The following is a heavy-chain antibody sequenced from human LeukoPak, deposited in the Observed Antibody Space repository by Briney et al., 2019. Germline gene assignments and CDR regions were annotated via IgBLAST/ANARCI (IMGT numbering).Heavy chain of an antibody. V-gene: IGHV3-33*01. CDR1: GFTFSSYG. CDR2: IWYDGSNK. D-gene: IGHD2-2*01. J-gene: IGHJ6*02. Sequence: GGSLRLSCAASGFTFSSYGMHWVRQAPGKGLEWVAVIWYDGSNKYYADSVKGRFTISGDNSKNTLYLQMNSLRAEDTAVYYCARDAEIVVVPAAMTDYYYGMDVWGQGTTVTVSS. CDR3: ARDAEIVVVPAAMTDYYYGMDV.